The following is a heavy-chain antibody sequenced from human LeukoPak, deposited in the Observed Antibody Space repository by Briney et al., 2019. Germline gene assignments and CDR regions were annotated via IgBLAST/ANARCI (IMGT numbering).Heavy chain of an antibody. V-gene: IGHV4-61*02. Sequence: PSQTLSLTCTVSVGSINSGNYYWSWIRQPAGKGLEWIGRIYTSGSTNYNPSLKSRVTISVDTSKNQFSLKLSSVTAADTAVYYCARVPAAGTGYDYWGQGTLVTVSS. J-gene: IGHJ4*02. CDR3: ARVPAAGTGYDY. CDR1: VGSINSGNYY. CDR2: IYTSGST. D-gene: IGHD6-13*01.